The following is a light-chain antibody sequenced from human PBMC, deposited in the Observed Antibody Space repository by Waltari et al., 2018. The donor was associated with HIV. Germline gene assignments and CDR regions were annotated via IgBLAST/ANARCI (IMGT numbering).Light chain of an antibody. CDR1: SSDVGAYNF. J-gene: IGLJ2*01. CDR3: SSYTSSNAYVV. CDR2: EVS. Sequence: QSALTHPASVSGSPGQSITISCTGTSSDVGAYNFVSWYQQYPAKAPKLMIYEVSNRPSGVSDRFSGSKSDNAASLTISGLQAEDEADYYCSSYTSSNAYVVFGGGTKLTVL. V-gene: IGLV2-14*01.